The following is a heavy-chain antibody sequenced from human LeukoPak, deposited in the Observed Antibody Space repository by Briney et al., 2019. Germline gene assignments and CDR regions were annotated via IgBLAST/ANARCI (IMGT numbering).Heavy chain of an antibody. Sequence: GGSLRLSCAASGFTFDDYGMSWVRQAPGKGLEWVSGINWNGGSTGYADSVKGRFTISRDNAKNSLYLQMNSLRAEDTAVYYCARDDYDSSGNDAFDIWGQGTMVTVSS. CDR1: GFTFDDYG. J-gene: IGHJ3*02. D-gene: IGHD3-22*01. CDR2: INWNGGST. CDR3: ARDDYDSSGNDAFDI. V-gene: IGHV3-20*04.